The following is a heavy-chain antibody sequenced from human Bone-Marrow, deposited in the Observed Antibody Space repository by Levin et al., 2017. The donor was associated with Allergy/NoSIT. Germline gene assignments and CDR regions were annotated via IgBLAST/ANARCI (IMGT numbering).Heavy chain of an antibody. CDR3: ASRLTASGGLDV. Sequence: GGSLRLSCAVSGVTRNNYTLTWVRQPPGKGLEWVSSINSNSAYIHYGDSVKGRFTISRDNSKKLLFLQMNSLRAEDTATYYCASRLTASGGLDVWGHGTTVTVSS. D-gene: IGHD5-18*01. CDR2: INSNSAYI. J-gene: IGHJ6*02. CDR1: GVTRNNYT. V-gene: IGHV3-21*04.